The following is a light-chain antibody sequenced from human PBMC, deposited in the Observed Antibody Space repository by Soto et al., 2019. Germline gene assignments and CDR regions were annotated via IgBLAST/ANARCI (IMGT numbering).Light chain of an antibody. J-gene: IGLJ1*01. Sequence: QSALTQPPSVSGSPGQSVTISCTWTSSGVGSYNRVSWFQQPPGTAPKLLIYDVSNRPSGVPDRFSGSKSGTTSYLTISGLQAEDEADYYCSSYTSSSTYAFGTGSKLTVL. CDR3: SSYTSSSTYA. CDR1: SSGVGSYNR. V-gene: IGLV2-18*02. CDR2: DVS.